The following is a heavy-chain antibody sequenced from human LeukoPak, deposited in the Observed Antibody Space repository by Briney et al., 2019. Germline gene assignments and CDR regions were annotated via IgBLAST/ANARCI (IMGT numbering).Heavy chain of an antibody. CDR2: IKQDGSEK. D-gene: IGHD2-15*01. CDR1: GFTFSSYW. CDR3: ARAPRYCSGGSCRS. V-gene: IGHV3-7*01. J-gene: IGHJ4*02. Sequence: GGSLRLSCAASGFTFSSYWMSWVRQAPGKGLEWVANIKQDGSEKYYVDSVKGRFTTSRDNAKNSLYLQMNSLRAEDTAVYYCARAPRYCSGGSCRSWGQGTLVTVSS.